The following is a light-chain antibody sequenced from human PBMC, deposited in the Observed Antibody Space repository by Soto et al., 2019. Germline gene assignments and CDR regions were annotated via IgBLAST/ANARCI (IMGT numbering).Light chain of an antibody. CDR3: QQYGSSALT. Sequence: EIVLTQSPGTLSLSPGERATLSCRASQRVSSIYLSWYQQKPGQAPRLLIYGASSRATGIPDRFSGSGSGTDFTLTISRLEPEDFAVYYCQQYGSSALTFGGGTKVEIK. V-gene: IGKV3-20*01. J-gene: IGKJ4*02. CDR2: GAS. CDR1: QRVSSIY.